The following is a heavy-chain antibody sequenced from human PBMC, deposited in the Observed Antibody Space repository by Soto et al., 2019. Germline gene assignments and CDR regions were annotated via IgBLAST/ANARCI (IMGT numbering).Heavy chain of an antibody. V-gene: IGHV3-9*01. D-gene: IGHD4-17*01. CDR3: AKVGDDYGDYAIDY. CDR2: ISWNSGSI. CDR1: GFTFDDYA. Sequence: GGSLRLSCAASGFTFDDYAMHWVRQAPGKGLEWVSGISWNSGSIGYADSVKGRFTISRDNAKNSLYLQMNSLRAEDTALYYCAKVGDDYGDYAIDYWGQGTLVTVSS. J-gene: IGHJ4*02.